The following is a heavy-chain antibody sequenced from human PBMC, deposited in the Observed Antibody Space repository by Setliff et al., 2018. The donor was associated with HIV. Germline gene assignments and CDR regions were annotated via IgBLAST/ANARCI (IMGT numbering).Heavy chain of an antibody. Sequence: SETLSLTCSVSGDSMRTNYWTWIRQSPGKGLEWIGHVDYSGSSTYNPSLNSRVTLSIDTSKNQISLKVKSVTAADTAVYYCARGVVDYDFWSGSGDYYYMDVWGKGTTVTVSS. CDR3: ARGVVDYDFWSGSGDYYYMDV. CDR2: VDYSGSS. J-gene: IGHJ6*03. V-gene: IGHV4-59*01. D-gene: IGHD3-3*01. CDR1: GDSMRTNY.